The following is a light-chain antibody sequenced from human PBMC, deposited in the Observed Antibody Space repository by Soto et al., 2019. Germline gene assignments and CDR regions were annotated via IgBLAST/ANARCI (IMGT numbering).Light chain of an antibody. CDR2: TSG. Sequence: IHMPQSPSSLSASVGDRVTITCRASQRITTYLNWYQQKPGEAPKLLISTSGTLQRGVPSRFTGSGSGTDFTLTITSLQPADFATYFCQQTYNTPYTSGQGTKVEIK. V-gene: IGKV1-39*01. J-gene: IGKJ2*01. CDR3: QQTYNTPYT. CDR1: QRITTY.